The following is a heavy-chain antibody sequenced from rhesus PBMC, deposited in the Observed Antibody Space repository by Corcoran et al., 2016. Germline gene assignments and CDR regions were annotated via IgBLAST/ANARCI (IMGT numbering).Heavy chain of an antibody. V-gene: IGHV3-178*01. CDR2: ISNCGCST. CDR1: GFTFSAYD. CDR3: VRAIGY. Sequence: EVRLVESGGGLAKPGGSLGLSCAASGFTFSAYDLAWVRQAPGKGLGWVSHISNCGCSTWYVDSVKNRFTIPRENAKNILYPQMDSLRAEDTAVYFCVRAIGYWGQGVLVTVSS. J-gene: IGHJ4*01.